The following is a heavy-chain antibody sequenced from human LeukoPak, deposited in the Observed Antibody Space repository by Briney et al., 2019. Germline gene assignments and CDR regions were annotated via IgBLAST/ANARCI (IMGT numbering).Heavy chain of an antibody. CDR3: ARDFSSSIWFGESIDAFDI. CDR2: IYYSGST. J-gene: IGHJ3*02. V-gene: IGHV4-39*07. D-gene: IGHD3-10*01. CDR1: GGSISSSSYY. Sequence: SETLSLTCTVSGGSISSSSYYWGWIRQPPGKGLEWIGSIYYSGSTYYNPSLKSRVTISVDTSKNQFSLKLSSVTAADTAVYYCARDFSSSIWFGESIDAFDIWGQGTMVTVSS.